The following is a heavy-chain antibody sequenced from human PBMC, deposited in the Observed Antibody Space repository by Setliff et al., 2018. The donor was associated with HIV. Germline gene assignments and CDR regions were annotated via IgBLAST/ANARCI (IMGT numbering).Heavy chain of an antibody. Sequence: KPSETLSLTCTVSGGSISSSSYYWGWIRRPPGKGLEWIGSIYYSGSTYYNPSLKSRVTISVDTSKNQFSLKLTSVTAADTAVYYCASGDSSGPKGGFDYWGQGTLVTVSS. V-gene: IGHV4-39*07. CDR2: IYYSGST. D-gene: IGHD3-22*01. CDR3: ASGDSSGPKGGFDY. J-gene: IGHJ4*02. CDR1: GGSISSSSYY.